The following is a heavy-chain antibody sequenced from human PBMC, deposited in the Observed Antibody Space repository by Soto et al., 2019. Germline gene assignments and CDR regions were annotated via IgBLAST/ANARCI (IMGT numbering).Heavy chain of an antibody. J-gene: IGHJ5*02. CDR1: GFTFSSYA. CDR2: ISYDGSNK. D-gene: IGHD3-10*01. CDR3: ARDSHYYGSGFDP. Sequence: QVPLVESGGGVVQPGRSLRLSCAASGFTFSSYAMHWVRQAPGKGLEWVAVISYDGSNKYYADSVKGRFTISRDNSKNTLYLQMNSLRAEDTAVYYCARDSHYYGSGFDPWGQGTLVTVSS. V-gene: IGHV3-30-3*01.